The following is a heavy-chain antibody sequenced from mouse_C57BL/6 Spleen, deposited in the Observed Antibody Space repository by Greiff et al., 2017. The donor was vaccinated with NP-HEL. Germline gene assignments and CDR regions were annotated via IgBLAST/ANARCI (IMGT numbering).Heavy chain of an antibody. CDR3: ARKLGEGNYFDY. V-gene: IGHV1-80*01. Sequence: QVQLQQSGAELVKPGASVKISCKASGYAFSSYWMNWVKQRPGKGLERIGQIYPGDGDTNYNGKFKGKATLTADKSSSTAYMQLSSLTSEDSAVYFCARKLGEGNYFDYWGQGTTLTVSS. D-gene: IGHD4-1*01. CDR1: GYAFSSYW. CDR2: IYPGDGDT. J-gene: IGHJ2*01.